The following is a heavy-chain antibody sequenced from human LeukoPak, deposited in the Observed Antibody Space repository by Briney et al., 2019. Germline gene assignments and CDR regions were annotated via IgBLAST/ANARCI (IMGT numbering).Heavy chain of an antibody. Sequence: PSETLSLTCTVSGGSISSNYWSWVRQPPGKGLEWIGYIYSSRSTNYNPSLKSRVTISVDTSKNLFSLRLSSVTAADTAVYYCARHLKAGMVFDPWGQGTLVTVSS. J-gene: IGHJ5*02. CDR1: GGSISSNY. CDR3: ARHLKAGMVFDP. V-gene: IGHV4-4*09. CDR2: IYSSRST. D-gene: IGHD2-8*01.